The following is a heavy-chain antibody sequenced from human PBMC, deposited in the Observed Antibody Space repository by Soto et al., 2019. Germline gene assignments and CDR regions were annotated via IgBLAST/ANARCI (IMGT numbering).Heavy chain of an antibody. Sequence: SETLSLTCTVSGGSVGTPSCYWDWIRLSPGQGLEWIGYISHSGSTDYNPALKSRVTIFADTSKNELSLKLDSVTAADTAVYYCARGRYSSGWFDFWGQGILVTVSS. J-gene: IGHJ4*02. CDR2: ISHSGST. V-gene: IGHV4-61*01. CDR3: ARGRYSSGWFDF. D-gene: IGHD6-19*01. CDR1: GGSVGTPSCY.